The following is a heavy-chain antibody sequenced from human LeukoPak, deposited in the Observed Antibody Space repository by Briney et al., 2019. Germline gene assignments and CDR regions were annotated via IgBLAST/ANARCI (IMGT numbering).Heavy chain of an antibody. CDR1: GFTFSAYS. Sequence: VGSLRLSCAASGFTFSAYSMNWVRQAPGRGLEWVAYIESYGTPMYYADSVEERLTISRDNANSALYLHMNSLRADDTAVYYCARDRDNKPDFWGQGTLVTVSS. D-gene: IGHD1-1*01. CDR2: IESYGTPM. V-gene: IGHV3-48*04. CDR3: ARDRDNKPDF. J-gene: IGHJ4*02.